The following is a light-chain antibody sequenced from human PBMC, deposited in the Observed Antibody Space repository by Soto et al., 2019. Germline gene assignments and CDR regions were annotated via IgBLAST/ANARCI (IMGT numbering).Light chain of an antibody. CDR3: QQGKSFPLT. J-gene: IGKJ4*01. V-gene: IGKV1-12*01. CDR1: QGVSTW. CDR2: TVS. Sequence: IQMTQSPSTLSGGLGDRVTITXLSSQGVSTWLAWYQQKPGLAPKLLIYTVSSLQGGVPSRFSGSRSGTDFTLTISSLQPEDLATYYCQQGKSFPLTFGGGTKVDIK.